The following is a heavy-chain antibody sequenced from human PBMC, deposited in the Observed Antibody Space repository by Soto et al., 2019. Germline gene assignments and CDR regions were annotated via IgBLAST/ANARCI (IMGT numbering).Heavy chain of an antibody. V-gene: IGHV3-66*01. D-gene: IGHD3-10*01. CDR2: IYSGGST. Sequence: PGGSLRLSCAASGFTVSECSMNWVRQAPGKGLEWVSVIYSGGSTYYADSVKGRFTISRDNSKNTLYLQMNSLRAEDTAVYYCARRSITMVRGVIMGYDYWGQGTLVTVSS. CDR1: GFTVSECS. CDR3: ARRSITMVRGVIMGYDY. J-gene: IGHJ4*02.